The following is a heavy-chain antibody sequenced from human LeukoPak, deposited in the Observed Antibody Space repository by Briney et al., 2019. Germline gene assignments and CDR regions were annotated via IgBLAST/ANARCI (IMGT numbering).Heavy chain of an antibody. J-gene: IGHJ4*02. Sequence: SETLSLTCTVSGGSIISGGCYWSWIRQHPGKGLEWIGYIYYSGGTYYNPSLKSRVNISIDTSKNQFSLMLSSVSAADTAVYYCASSLRFLESVSDYWGQGTLVTVSS. CDR3: ASSLRFLESVSDY. CDR2: IYYSGGT. D-gene: IGHD3-3*01. V-gene: IGHV4-31*03. CDR1: GGSIISGGCY.